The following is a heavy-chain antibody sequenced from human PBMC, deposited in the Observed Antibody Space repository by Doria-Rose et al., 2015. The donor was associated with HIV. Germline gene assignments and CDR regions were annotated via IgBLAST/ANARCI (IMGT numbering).Heavy chain of an antibody. J-gene: IGHJ4*02. CDR3: ATGVTLDY. Sequence: VQLQESGGGLVRPGGSLRLSCATSGFTFSSHRINWVRQAPGKGLEWVSSISSTSAYINYADSVRGRFTISRDNARNSLYLQMDSLRAEDTAIYYCATGVTLDYGGRGTLVTVSS. D-gene: IGHD3-10*01. CDR1: GFTFSSHR. V-gene: IGHV3-21*01. CDR2: ISSTSAYI.